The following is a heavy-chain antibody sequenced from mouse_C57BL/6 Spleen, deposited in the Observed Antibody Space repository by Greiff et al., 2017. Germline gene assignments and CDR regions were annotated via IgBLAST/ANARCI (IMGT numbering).Heavy chain of an antibody. V-gene: IGHV1-52*01. D-gene: IGHD1-1*01. J-gene: IGHJ2*01. CDR3: AVRGLLLPFDF. CDR2: IDPSDSET. CDR1: GYTFTSYW. Sequence: QVQLQQPGAELVRPGSSVKLSCKASGYTFTSYWMHWVKQRPIQGLEWIGNIDPSDSETHYNQKFKDKATLTVDKSSSTAYMQLSSLTSEDSAVYYCAVRGLLLPFDFWGQGTTLTVSS.